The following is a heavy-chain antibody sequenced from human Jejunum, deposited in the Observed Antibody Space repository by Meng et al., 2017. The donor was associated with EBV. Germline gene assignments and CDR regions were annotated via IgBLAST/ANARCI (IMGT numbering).Heavy chain of an antibody. Sequence: QLGQSVTEVKKSGASVKVSCKASGYTFTMYGISWVRQAPGQGLEWMGWISASNGDTNYAQKFQGRFTMYTETSTNTAYMELGSLRSDDTAVYYCARYGSGSSALDPWGQGTLVTVSS. J-gene: IGHJ5*02. CDR1: GYTFTMYG. D-gene: IGHD3-10*01. CDR3: ARYGSGSSALDP. CDR2: ISASNGDT. V-gene: IGHV1-18*04.